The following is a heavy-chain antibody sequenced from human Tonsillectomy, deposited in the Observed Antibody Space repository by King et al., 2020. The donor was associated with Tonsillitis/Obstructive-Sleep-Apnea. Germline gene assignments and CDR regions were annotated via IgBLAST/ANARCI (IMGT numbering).Heavy chain of an antibody. CDR1: GFTFRSYG. J-gene: IGHJ4*02. D-gene: IGHD3-10*01. V-gene: IGHV3-33*01. Sequence: VQLVESGGGVVQPGRSLRLSCAASGFTFRSYGMHWVRQAPGKGLEWVAVIWYDGSNKYFADSVKGRFTISRDNSDNTLYLQMNSLRAEDTAVYYCAIVYGSGLYYFDDWGQGTLVTVSS. CDR3: AIVYGSGLYYFDD. CDR2: IWYDGSNK.